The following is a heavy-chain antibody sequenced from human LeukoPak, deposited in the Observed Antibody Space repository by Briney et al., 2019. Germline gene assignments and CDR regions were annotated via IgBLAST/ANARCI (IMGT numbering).Heavy chain of an antibody. CDR3: ARDRQLAVDY. CDR2: IYHSGST. D-gene: IGHD6-6*01. V-gene: IGHV4-30-2*01. Sequence: SETLSLTCAVSGGSISSGGYSWSWIRQPPGKGLEWIGYIYHSGSTYYNPSLKSRVTISVDRSRNQFSLKLSSVTAADTAVYYCARDRQLAVDYWGQGTLVTVSS. J-gene: IGHJ4*02. CDR1: GGSISSGGYS.